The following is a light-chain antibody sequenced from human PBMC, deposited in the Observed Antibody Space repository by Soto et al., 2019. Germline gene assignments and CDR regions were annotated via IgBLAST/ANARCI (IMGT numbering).Light chain of an antibody. J-gene: IGKJ4*01. Sequence: TNSPTTLSASPGERATLSCGASQSFSSNVAWYQQKPGQAPRLLIYGASTRATGIPARFSGSGSGTEFTLTISSLQSEDVAVYYCQEYNNWPPLTFGGGSKLDIK. CDR1: QSFSSN. CDR3: QEYNNWPPLT. CDR2: GAS. V-gene: IGKV3-15*01.